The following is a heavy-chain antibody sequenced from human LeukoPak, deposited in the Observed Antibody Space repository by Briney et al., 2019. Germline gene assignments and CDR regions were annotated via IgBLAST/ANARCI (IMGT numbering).Heavy chain of an antibody. CDR2: IYSSGST. CDR1: GGSISSSSDY. D-gene: IGHD6-6*01. Sequence: PSETLSLTCTVSGGSISSSSDYWGWIRQPPGKGLEWIGSIYSSGSTNYNPSLKSRVTISVDKSKNQFSLKLSSVTAADTAVYYCARVHWYSSSSWFDPWGQGTLVTVSS. J-gene: IGHJ5*02. V-gene: IGHV4-39*07. CDR3: ARVHWYSSSSWFDP.